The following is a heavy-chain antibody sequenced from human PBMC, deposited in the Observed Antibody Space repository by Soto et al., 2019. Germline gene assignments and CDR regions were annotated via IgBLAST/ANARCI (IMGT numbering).Heavy chain of an antibody. D-gene: IGHD3-22*01. CDR2: ISGSGGST. J-gene: IGHJ5*02. V-gene: IGHV3-23*01. CDR1: GFTFSSYA. Sequence: GGSLRLSCAASGFTFSSYAMSWVRQAPGKGLEWVSAISGSGGSTYYADSVKGRFTISRDNSKNTLYLQMNSLRAEDTAVYYCAKDLLHHPRSPWFDPWGQGTLVTVSS. CDR3: AKDLLHHPRSPWFDP.